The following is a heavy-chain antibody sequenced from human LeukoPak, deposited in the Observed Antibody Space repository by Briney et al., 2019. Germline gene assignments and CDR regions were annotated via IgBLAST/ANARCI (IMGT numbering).Heavy chain of an antibody. J-gene: IGHJ6*02. D-gene: IGHD3-22*01. CDR2: INPSGGST. Sequence: ASVKVSCKASGYTFTSYYMHWVRQAPGQGLEWMGIINPSGGSTSYAQKLQGRVTMTTDTSTSTAYMELRSLRSDDTAVYYCARDSRSGWHGMDVWGQGTTVTVSS. CDR3: ARDSRSGWHGMDV. V-gene: IGHV1-46*01. CDR1: GYTFTSYY.